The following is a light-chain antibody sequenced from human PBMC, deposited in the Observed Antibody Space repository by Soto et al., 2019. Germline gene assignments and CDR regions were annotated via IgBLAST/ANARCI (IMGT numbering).Light chain of an antibody. CDR3: QSYDTRLSAHA. Sequence: QSVLTQPPSVSGAPGQRVTVSCSGTSSNIGAGYDVHWYQQFPGTAPKLLIYGDNNRPSGVPDRFSGSKSGTSASLAITGLQAEDEADYYCQSYDTRLSAHAFGPGTKVTVL. CDR1: SSNIGAGYD. J-gene: IGLJ1*01. CDR2: GDN. V-gene: IGLV1-40*01.